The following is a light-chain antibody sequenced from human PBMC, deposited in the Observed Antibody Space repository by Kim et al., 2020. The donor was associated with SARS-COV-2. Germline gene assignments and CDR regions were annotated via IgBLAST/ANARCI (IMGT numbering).Light chain of an antibody. Sequence: ATINCKSSQSVLYDSNKKNYLAWYQQRPRQPPKLLISGASTRESGVPDRFSGSGSGTDFTLTISSLQAEDVAIYYCQQYYATPYTFGQGTKLEIK. J-gene: IGKJ2*01. CDR1: QSVLYDSNKKNY. CDR2: GAS. V-gene: IGKV4-1*01. CDR3: QQYYATPYT.